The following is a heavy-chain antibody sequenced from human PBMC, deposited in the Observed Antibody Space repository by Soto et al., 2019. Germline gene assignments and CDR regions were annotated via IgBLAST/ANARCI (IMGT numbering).Heavy chain of an antibody. CDR1: GFTFSNYD. J-gene: IGHJ4*02. Sequence: QVQLVESGGGVVQPGRSLRLSCAASGFTFSNYDMHWVRQAPGEGLEWVAVLSFDGTSKNYADSVKGRFTISRDNSKNTLLLQMNSLRTEDTAVYFCAKDFYTVRVPAAHRPHYVDFWGPGTLVTVSS. D-gene: IGHD2-2*01. V-gene: IGHV3-30*18. CDR2: LSFDGTSK. CDR3: AKDFYTVRVPAAHRPHYVDF.